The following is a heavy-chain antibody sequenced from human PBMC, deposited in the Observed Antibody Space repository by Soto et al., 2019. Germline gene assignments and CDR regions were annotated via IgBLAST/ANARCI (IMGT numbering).Heavy chain of an antibody. CDR3: ARADPDIVVVPAAIPGWFDP. CDR1: SGSSSGYY. D-gene: IGHD2-2*02. V-gene: IGHV4-34*01. Sequence: PWETLSLTCAVYSGSSSGYYWSWIRQPPGKGLKWIGEINHSGSTNYNPSLKSRVTISVDTSKNQFSLNLSSVTAADTAVYYCARADPDIVVVPAAIPGWFDPWGQGTLVTVSS. CDR2: INHSGST. J-gene: IGHJ5*02.